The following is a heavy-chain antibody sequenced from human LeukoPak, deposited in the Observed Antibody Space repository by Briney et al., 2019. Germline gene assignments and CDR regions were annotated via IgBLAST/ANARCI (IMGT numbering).Heavy chain of an antibody. J-gene: IGHJ4*02. D-gene: IGHD4-17*01. CDR1: GYSFTSYW. CDR3: ARQADYGDYTLEYYFDY. V-gene: IGHV5-51*01. CDR2: IYPGDSDT. Sequence: GESLKISCKGSGYSFTSYWIGWVRQMPGKGLEWMGIIYPGDSDTRYSPSFQGQVTISADKSISTAYLQWSSLKASDTAMYYCARQADYGDYTLEYYFDYWGQGTLVTVSS.